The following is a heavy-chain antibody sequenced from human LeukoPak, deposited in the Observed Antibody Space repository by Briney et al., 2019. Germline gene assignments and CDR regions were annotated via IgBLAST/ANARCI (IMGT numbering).Heavy chain of an antibody. J-gene: IGHJ4*02. CDR2: ISAYNGNT. V-gene: IGHV1-18*01. CDR3: ARDITPGGYDFWSGYRAYYFDY. CDR1: GYTFTSYG. Sequence: ASVKVSCKASGYTFTSYGISWVRQAPGQGLEWMGWISAYNGNTNYAQKLQGRVTMTTDTSTSTAYMEPRSLRSDDTAVYYCARDITPGGYDFWSGYRAYYFDYWGQGTLVTVSS. D-gene: IGHD3-3*01.